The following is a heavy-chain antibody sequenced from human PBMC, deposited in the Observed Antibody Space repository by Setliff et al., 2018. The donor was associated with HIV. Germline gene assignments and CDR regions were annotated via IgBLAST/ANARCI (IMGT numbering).Heavy chain of an antibody. CDR3: AAVFTAVPGRSLDY. Sequence: GESLKISCAVSGFTFTTSTMNWVRQAPGKGLEWVASISSSGSYIHYADSVKGRFSISRDNARNSLYLLMSNLRVEDTALYYCAAVFTAVPGRSLDYWGQGTLVTVSS. J-gene: IGHJ4*02. CDR2: ISSSGSYI. D-gene: IGHD6-19*01. V-gene: IGHV3-21*01. CDR1: GFTFTTST.